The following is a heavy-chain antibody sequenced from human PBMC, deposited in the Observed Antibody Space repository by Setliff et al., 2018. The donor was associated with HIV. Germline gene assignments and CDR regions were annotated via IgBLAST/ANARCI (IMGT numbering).Heavy chain of an antibody. CDR2: IYYSGST. J-gene: IGHJ4*02. V-gene: IGHV4-61*03. CDR1: GDSVSGRSYY. CDR3: AQLGMVDDFDY. D-gene: IGHD1-1*01. Sequence: SETLSLTCTVSGDSVSGRSYYWSWIRQPPGKGLEWIGYIYYSGSTNYNPSLKSRVTISVDTSKNHFSLKLRSVTAADTAVYYCAQLGMVDDFDYWGQGTLVTVSS.